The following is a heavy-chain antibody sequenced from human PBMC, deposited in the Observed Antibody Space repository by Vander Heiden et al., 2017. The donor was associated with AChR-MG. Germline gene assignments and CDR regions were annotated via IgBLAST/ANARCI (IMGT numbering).Heavy chain of an antibody. CDR1: GGSFSGYY. CDR2: INHSGST. J-gene: IGHJ4*02. Sequence: QVQLQQWGAGLLKPSETLSLTCAVYGGSFSGYYWSWIRQPPGKGLEWIGEINHSGSTNYNPSLKSRVTISVDTSKNQFSLKLSSVTAADTAVYYCARRLTRGYSYAPFDYWGQGTLVTVSS. D-gene: IGHD5-18*01. CDR3: ARRLTRGYSYAPFDY. V-gene: IGHV4-34*01.